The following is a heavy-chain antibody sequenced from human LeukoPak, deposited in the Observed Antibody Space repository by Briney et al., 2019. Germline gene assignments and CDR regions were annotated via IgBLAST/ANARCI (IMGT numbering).Heavy chain of an antibody. Sequence: SETLSLTCAVSGGSISSSNYWSWVRQPPGKGLEWIGYIYYSGSTNYNPSLKSRVTISVDTSKNQFSLKLSSVTAADTAVYYCARGDYKGNWFDPWGQGTLVTVSS. CDR3: ARGDYKGNWFDP. D-gene: IGHD4-11*01. CDR2: IYYSGST. CDR1: GGSISSSNY. V-gene: IGHV4-4*02. J-gene: IGHJ5*02.